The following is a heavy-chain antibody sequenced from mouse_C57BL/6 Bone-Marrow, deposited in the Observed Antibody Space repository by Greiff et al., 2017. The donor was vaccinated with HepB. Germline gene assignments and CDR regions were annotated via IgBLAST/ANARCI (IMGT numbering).Heavy chain of an antibody. Sequence: QVQLQQSGAELVMPGASVKLSCKASGYTFTSYWMHWVKQRPGQGLEWIGEIDPSDSYTNYNQKFKGKSTLTVDKSSSTAYMQLSSLTSEDSAVYYCARRGYYYGSSPDYWGQGTTLTVSS. D-gene: IGHD1-1*01. CDR1: GYTFTSYW. CDR3: ARRGYYYGSSPDY. J-gene: IGHJ2*01. V-gene: IGHV1-69*01. CDR2: IDPSDSYT.